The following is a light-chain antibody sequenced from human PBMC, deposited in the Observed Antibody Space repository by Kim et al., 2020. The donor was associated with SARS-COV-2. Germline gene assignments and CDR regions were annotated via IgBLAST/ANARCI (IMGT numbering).Light chain of an antibody. J-gene: IGLJ2*01. CDR1: RNDIGDYNY. CDR2: DVT. CDR3: SSCSSGSTLVI. V-gene: IGLV2-14*03. Sequence: ISISSTGTRNDIGDYNYVSWYQQHPGKGPHLVISDVTRRPSGVSDRFSCSKSGNTASLTISGLQAEDEGDYYCSSCSSGSTLVIFGGGTQLTVL.